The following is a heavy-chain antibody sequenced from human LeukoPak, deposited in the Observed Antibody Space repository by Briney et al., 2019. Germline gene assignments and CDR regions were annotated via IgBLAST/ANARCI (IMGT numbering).Heavy chain of an antibody. J-gene: IGHJ4*02. V-gene: IGHV3-30*04. CDR1: GFTFSHCA. D-gene: IGHD3/OR15-3a*01. CDR2: ISYDGSVQ. Sequence: GGSLRLSCAASGFTFSHCAMYWVRQAPGKGLEWVALISYDGSVQYYADSVKGRFTISRDSPKNTLYLQMNSLRPEDTAVYYCARERTGFYAEYWGQGTLVTVSS. CDR3: ARERTGFYAEY.